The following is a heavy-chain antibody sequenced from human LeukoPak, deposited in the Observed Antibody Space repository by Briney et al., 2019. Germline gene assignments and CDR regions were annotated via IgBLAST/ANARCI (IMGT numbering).Heavy chain of an antibody. D-gene: IGHD4-17*01. V-gene: IGHV4-59*08. CDR2: IYYTVST. Sequence: SETLSLTCTVSGGSISGFYWSWVRQPPGKGLEWIGYIYYTVSTNYNPSLKNRVTIPVDTSKNQFSLRLRCVTAADPAVYYCARLATYGDYSDWGQGTLVTVSS. J-gene: IGHJ4*02. CDR1: GGSISGFY. CDR3: ARLATYGDYSD.